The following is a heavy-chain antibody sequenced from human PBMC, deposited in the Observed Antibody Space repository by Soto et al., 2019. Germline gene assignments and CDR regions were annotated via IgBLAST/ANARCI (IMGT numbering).Heavy chain of an antibody. CDR1: GFTFSSYG. CDR2: IWYDGSNK. CDR3: ARTSEYSSSDHAFDI. D-gene: IGHD6-6*01. J-gene: IGHJ3*02. Sequence: GGSLRLSCAASGFTFSSYGMHWVRQAPGKGLEWVAVIWYDGSNKYYADSVKGRFTISRDNSKNTLYLQMNSLRAEDTAVYYCARTSEYSSSDHAFDIWGQGTMVTVSS. V-gene: IGHV3-33*01.